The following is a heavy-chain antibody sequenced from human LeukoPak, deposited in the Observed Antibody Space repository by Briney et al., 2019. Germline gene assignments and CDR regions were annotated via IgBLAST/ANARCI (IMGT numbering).Heavy chain of an antibody. J-gene: IGHJ6*03. V-gene: IGHV4-34*01. CDR2: INHSGST. CDR3: ARGGEDCSSTSCLDYYYYYYMDV. D-gene: IGHD2-2*01. Sequence: SETLSLTCAVYGGSFSGYYWSWIRQPPGKGLEWIGEINHSGSTNYNPSLKSRVTISVDTSKNQFSLKLSSVTAADTAVYYCARGGEDCSSTSCLDYYYYYYMDVWGKGTTVTVSS. CDR1: GGSFSGYY.